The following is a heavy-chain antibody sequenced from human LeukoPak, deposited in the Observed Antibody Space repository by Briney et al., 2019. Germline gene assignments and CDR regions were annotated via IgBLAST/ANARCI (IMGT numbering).Heavy chain of an antibody. D-gene: IGHD2-8*01. CDR1: GYTFTGYY. Sequence: ASVKVSCKASGYTFTGYYMHWVRQAPGQGLEWMGWINPNSGGTNHAQKFQGRVTMTRDTSISTAYLELSRLRSDDTAVYYCARASMVGAFDIWGQGTMVTVSS. CDR2: INPNSGGT. J-gene: IGHJ3*02. CDR3: ARASMVGAFDI. V-gene: IGHV1-2*02.